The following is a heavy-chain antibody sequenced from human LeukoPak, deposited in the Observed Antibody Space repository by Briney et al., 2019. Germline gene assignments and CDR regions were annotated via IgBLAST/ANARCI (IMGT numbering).Heavy chain of an antibody. CDR1: GGSFSGYY. D-gene: IGHD4-17*01. Sequence: SETLSLTCAVYGGSFSGYYWSWIRQPPGKGLEWIGEINHSGSTNYNPSLKSRVTISVDTSKNQFSLKLSSVTAADTAVYYCARDLGYGDYVFDYWGQGTLVTVSS. CDR3: ARDLGYGDYVFDY. J-gene: IGHJ4*02. V-gene: IGHV4-34*01. CDR2: INHSGST.